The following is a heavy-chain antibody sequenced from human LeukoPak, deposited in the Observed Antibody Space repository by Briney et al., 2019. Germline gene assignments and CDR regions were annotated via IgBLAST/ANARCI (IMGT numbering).Heavy chain of an antibody. D-gene: IGHD3-10*01. CDR3: ARSGSRLEWFGQTMGYCDN. CDR2: ISAYNGNT. Sequence: GASVKVSCKASGYIFISYGISWVRQAPGQGLEWMGWISAYNGNTNYAQNLQDRVTMTTDTSTSTAYMELRSLRSDDTAVYYCARSGSRLEWFGQTMGYCDNWGQGTLVTVSS. J-gene: IGHJ4*02. V-gene: IGHV1-18*01. CDR1: GYIFISYG.